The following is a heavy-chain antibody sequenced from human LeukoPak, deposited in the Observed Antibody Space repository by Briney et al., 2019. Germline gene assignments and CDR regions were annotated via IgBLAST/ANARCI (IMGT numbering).Heavy chain of an antibody. CDR2: ISGSGGST. D-gene: IGHD4-17*01. CDR1: GFTFSSYA. J-gene: IGHJ6*02. CDR3: VKHYGDYVVGMDV. Sequence: PGGSLRLSCAASGFTFSSYAMSWVRQAPGKGLEWVSAISGSGGSTYYADSVKGRFTISRDNSKNTLYLQMNSLRAEDTAVYYCVKHYGDYVVGMDVWGQGTTVTVSS. V-gene: IGHV3-23*01.